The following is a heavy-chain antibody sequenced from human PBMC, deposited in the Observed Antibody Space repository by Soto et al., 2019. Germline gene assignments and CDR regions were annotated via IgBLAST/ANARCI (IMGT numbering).Heavy chain of an antibody. D-gene: IGHD6-19*01. Sequence: GGSLRLSCAASGFMFSAYAMLWVRQAPGKGLEWVAAISYDGTNKYYADSIKGRFTISRDNSANTLFLQVNSLRREDTAMYYCARDPSPYTSGWYGIGFWGHGTLVTVSS. CDR1: GFMFSAYA. CDR3: ARDPSPYTSGWYGIGF. V-gene: IGHV3-30*04. CDR2: ISYDGTNK. J-gene: IGHJ4*01.